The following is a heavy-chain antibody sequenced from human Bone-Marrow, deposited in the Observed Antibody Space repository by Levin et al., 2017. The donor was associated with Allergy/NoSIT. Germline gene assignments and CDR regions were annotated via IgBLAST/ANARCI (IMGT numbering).Heavy chain of an antibody. Sequence: PSETLSLTCTISGGSISGSTSSDYWSWIRQSPGKGLEWIGYVDHSGSTNYNPSFESRVSISLDSSKNQFSLKVKSVTAADTAVYYCARQRSEVVPPSWGLYDSHYYGLDAWGQGTTVTVSS. CDR1: GGSISGSTSSDY. CDR2: VDHSGST. J-gene: IGHJ6*02. CDR3: ARQRSEVVPPSWGLYDSHYYGLDA. V-gene: IGHV4-59*08. D-gene: IGHD2-15*01.